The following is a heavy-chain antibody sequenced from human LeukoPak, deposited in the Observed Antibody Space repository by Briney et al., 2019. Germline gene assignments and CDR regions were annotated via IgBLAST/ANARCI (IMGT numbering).Heavy chain of an antibody. CDR3: ARAPAYYYDSSGLN. CDR1: GFNFSTSD. D-gene: IGHD3-22*01. Sequence: GGSLRLSCVASGFNFSTSDMNWVRQAPGKGLDWVAYITTRGTTTYYADSVKGRFTLSRDNAKNSLYLQMNTLRAEDTAVYYCARAPAYYYDSSGLNWGQGTLVTVSS. CDR2: ITTRGTTT. V-gene: IGHV3-48*03. J-gene: IGHJ4*02.